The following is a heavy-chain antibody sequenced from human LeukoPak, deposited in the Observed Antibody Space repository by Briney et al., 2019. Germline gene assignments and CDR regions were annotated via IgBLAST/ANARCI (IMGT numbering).Heavy chain of an antibody. J-gene: IGHJ5*02. Sequence: SETLSLTCAVYGGSFSGYYWSRIRQPPGKGLEWIGYIYYSGSTNYNTSLKSRVTISVDTSKNQFSLKLSSVTAADTAVYYCARGRDYYDSSGYYNWFDPWGQGTLVTVSS. V-gene: IGHV4-59*01. CDR2: IYYSGST. D-gene: IGHD3-22*01. CDR1: GGSFSGYY. CDR3: ARGRDYYDSSGYYNWFDP.